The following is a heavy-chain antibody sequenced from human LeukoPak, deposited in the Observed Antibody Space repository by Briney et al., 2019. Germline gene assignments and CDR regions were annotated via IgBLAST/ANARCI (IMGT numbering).Heavy chain of an antibody. J-gene: IGHJ6*03. Sequence: ASVKVSCKASGYTFTSYDINWVRQATGQGLEWMGWMNPNSGNTGYAQKFQGRVTITRNTSISTAYMELSSLRSEDTAVYYCAGGTTGTTGYYYYYYMDVWGKGTTVTVSS. CDR1: GYTFTSYD. CDR3: AGGTTGTTGYYYYYYMDV. CDR2: MNPNSGNT. D-gene: IGHD1-1*01. V-gene: IGHV1-8*03.